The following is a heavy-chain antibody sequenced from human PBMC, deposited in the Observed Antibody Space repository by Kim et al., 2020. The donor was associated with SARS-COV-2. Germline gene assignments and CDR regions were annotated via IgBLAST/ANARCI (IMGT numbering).Heavy chain of an antibody. Sequence: NYNPSLKSRVTMSVDTSKNQFSLKLSAVTAADTAEYDCAREPNPWGDFDYWGQGTLVTVSS. D-gene: IGHD3-10*01. CDR3: AREPNPWGDFDY. V-gene: IGHV4-4*06. J-gene: IGHJ4*02.